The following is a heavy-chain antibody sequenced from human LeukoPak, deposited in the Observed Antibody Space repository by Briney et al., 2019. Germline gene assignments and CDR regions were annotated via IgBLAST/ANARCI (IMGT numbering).Heavy chain of an antibody. CDR3: ASGEGYSSSWYANY. Sequence: SETLSLTCTVSGGSISSYYWSWIRQPPGKGLEWIGEINHSGSTNYNPSLKSRVTISVDTSKNQFSLKLSSVTAADTAVYYCASGEGYSSSWYANYWGQGTLVTVSS. CDR2: INHSGST. V-gene: IGHV4-34*01. D-gene: IGHD6-13*01. CDR1: GGSISSYY. J-gene: IGHJ4*02.